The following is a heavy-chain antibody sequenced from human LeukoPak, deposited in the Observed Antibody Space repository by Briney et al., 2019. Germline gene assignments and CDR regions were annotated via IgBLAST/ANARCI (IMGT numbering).Heavy chain of an antibody. Sequence: SVKVSCKASGGTFSSYAISWVRQAPGQGVEWMGRIIPIFGIANYAQTFQGRVTTTADKSTSTAYMELSSLRSEDTAVYYCARDRRAVAFYSNWFDPWGQGTLVTVSS. V-gene: IGHV1-69*04. CDR3: ARDRRAVAFYSNWFDP. D-gene: IGHD6-19*01. CDR2: IIPIFGIA. CDR1: GGTFSSYA. J-gene: IGHJ5*02.